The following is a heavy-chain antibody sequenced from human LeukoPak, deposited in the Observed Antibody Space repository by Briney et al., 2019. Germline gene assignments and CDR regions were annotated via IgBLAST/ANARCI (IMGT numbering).Heavy chain of an antibody. D-gene: IGHD3-10*01. Sequence: GGSLRLSCAASGFTFSSYWMSWVRQAPGKGLEWVANIKQDGSEKYYVDSVKGRFTISRDNAKNSLYLQMNSLRAEDTAVYYCARALWDYYGSGSYYLYFDYWGQGTLVTVSS. V-gene: IGHV3-7*04. CDR3: ARALWDYYGSGSYYLYFDY. CDR2: IKQDGSEK. J-gene: IGHJ4*02. CDR1: GFTFSSYW.